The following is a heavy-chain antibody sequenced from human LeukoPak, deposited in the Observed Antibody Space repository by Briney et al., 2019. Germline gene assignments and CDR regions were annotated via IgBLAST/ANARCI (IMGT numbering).Heavy chain of an antibody. D-gene: IGHD1-26*01. CDR3: TRRLGWSSEGYDY. CDR2: INPNNGGT. CDR1: GHTFTGYY. Sequence: GASVKVSCKASGHTFTGYYIHWVRQAPGQGLEWMGWINPNNGGTKYTQKFLGRVTMTGDTSINTAYMEVTSLRSDDTAVYYCTRRLGWSSEGYDYWGQGTLVTVSS. J-gene: IGHJ4*02. V-gene: IGHV1-2*02.